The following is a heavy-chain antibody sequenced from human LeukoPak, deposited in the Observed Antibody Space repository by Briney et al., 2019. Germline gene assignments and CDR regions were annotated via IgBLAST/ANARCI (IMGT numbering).Heavy chain of an antibody. Sequence: GGSLRLSCAASGSTFSSYSMNWVRQAPGKGLEWVSSISSSSSYIYYADSVKGRFTISRDNAKNSLYLQMNSLRAEDTAVYYCARGGDYTSRGNPFDPWGQGTLVTVSS. CDR1: GSTFSSYS. J-gene: IGHJ5*02. D-gene: IGHD4-11*01. CDR2: ISSSSSYI. V-gene: IGHV3-21*01. CDR3: ARGGDYTSRGNPFDP.